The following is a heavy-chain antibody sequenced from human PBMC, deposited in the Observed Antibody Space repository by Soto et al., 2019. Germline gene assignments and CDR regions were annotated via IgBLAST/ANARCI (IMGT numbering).Heavy chain of an antibody. Sequence: PGESRKISCKGSVYSFTSYWISWVRQMPGKGLEWMGRIDPSDSYTNYSPSFQGHVTISADKSISTAYLQWSSLKASDTAMYYCARLLSPDIVVVPAYGMDVWGQGTTVTVSS. V-gene: IGHV5-10-1*01. D-gene: IGHD2-2*01. CDR2: IDPSDSYT. J-gene: IGHJ6*02. CDR3: ARLLSPDIVVVPAYGMDV. CDR1: VYSFTSYW.